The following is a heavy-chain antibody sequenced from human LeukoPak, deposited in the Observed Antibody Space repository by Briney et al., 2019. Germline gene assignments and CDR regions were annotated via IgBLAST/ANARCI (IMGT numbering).Heavy chain of an antibody. Sequence: ASVKVSCKASGYTFTSYAMHWVRQAPGQRLEWMGWINAGNGNTKYSQKFQGRVTITRDTSASTAYMELSSLRSEDTAVYYCARGGYYDYVWGSYRRYPPMVFDYWGQGTLVTVSS. D-gene: IGHD3-16*02. V-gene: IGHV1-3*01. J-gene: IGHJ4*02. CDR2: INAGNGNT. CDR3: ARGGYYDYVWGSYRRYPPMVFDY. CDR1: GYTFTSYA.